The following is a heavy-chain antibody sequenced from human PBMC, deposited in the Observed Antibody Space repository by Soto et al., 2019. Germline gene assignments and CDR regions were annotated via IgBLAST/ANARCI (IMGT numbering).Heavy chain of an antibody. CDR1: GYTFTRSG. CDR2: INTDNGNT. J-gene: IGHJ6*02. D-gene: IGHD3-3*01. V-gene: IGHV1-18*01. Sequence: GASVKVSCKASGYTFTRSGISWVRQAPGQGLERLGWINTDNGNTNYAQHLQGRVSLTTDTSTSTAYIDLRSLRSDDTAVYYCARDQGITTFGVYSMYYYGMDVWGQGTTVTVSS. CDR3: ARDQGITTFGVYSMYYYGMDV.